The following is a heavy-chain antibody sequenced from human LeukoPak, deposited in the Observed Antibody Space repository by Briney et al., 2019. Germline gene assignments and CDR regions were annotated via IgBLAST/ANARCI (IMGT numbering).Heavy chain of an antibody. Sequence: NPSETLSLTCTVSGGSISGYYWSWIRQPPGKGLEWIGYMYNSGTTNYNPSLKSRVTVSVDTSKNQFSLKLSSVTAADTAVYYCARAPHSYDSGTYSVQQYFDLWGRGTLVTVSS. CDR3: ARAPHSYDSGTYSVQQYFDL. D-gene: IGHD3-22*01. CDR2: MYNSGTT. CDR1: GGSISGYY. V-gene: IGHV4-59*01. J-gene: IGHJ2*01.